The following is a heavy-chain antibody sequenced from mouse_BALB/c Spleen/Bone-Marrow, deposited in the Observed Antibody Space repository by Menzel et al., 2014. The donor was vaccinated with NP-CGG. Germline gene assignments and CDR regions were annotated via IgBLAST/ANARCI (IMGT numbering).Heavy chain of an antibody. D-gene: IGHD2-14*01. V-gene: IGHV14-3*02. CDR1: GFSIRDTY. CDR3: ARGYDEGFAY. CDR2: IDPANGNT. J-gene: IGHJ3*01. Sequence: VQLQQPGAELVKPGASVKLSCTASGFSIRDTYMHWVKQRPEQGLEWIGRIDPANGNTKYDPKFQGKATITADTSSNTAYLQLSSLTPEDTAVYYCARGYDEGFAYWGQGTLVTVSA.